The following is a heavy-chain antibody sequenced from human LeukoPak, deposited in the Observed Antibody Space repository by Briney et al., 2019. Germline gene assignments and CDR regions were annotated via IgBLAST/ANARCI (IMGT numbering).Heavy chain of an antibody. Sequence: SPTLSLACTVAADSISNYYWSWIRQSPGKGLEWIGCGSKKGHTTYNPSLKSRDSISVDTSKNPFSLKLTSVTAADTAVYYCARSKYDYVWGSYRPKWFDPWGQGTLVTVSS. CDR2: GSKKGHT. V-gene: IGHV4-59*07. CDR1: ADSISNYY. J-gene: IGHJ5*02. CDR3: ARSKYDYVWGSYRPKWFDP. D-gene: IGHD3-16*02.